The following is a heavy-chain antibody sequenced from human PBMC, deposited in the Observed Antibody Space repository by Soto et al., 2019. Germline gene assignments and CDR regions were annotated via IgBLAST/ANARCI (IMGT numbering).Heavy chain of an antibody. Sequence: PSETLSLTCTVSGGSIRSGVYYWSWIRQHPGKGLEWIGYIYYSGSTYYNPSLKSRVTISVDTSKNQFSLKLSSVTAADTAVYYCARYYIDYYGMDVWGQGTTVTVSS. CDR2: IYYSGST. CDR1: GGSIRSGVYY. J-gene: IGHJ6*02. D-gene: IGHD3-10*01. V-gene: IGHV4-31*03. CDR3: ARYYIDYYGMDV.